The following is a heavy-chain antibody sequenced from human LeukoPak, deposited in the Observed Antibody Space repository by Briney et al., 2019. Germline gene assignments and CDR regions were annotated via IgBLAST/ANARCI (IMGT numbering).Heavy chain of an antibody. D-gene: IGHD3-22*01. CDR3: ARQRNYYDSSGYYKRALFDY. CDR2: IYYSGST. J-gene: IGHJ4*02. Sequence: SETLSLTCTVSGGSISSYYWSWIRQPPGKGLEWIGYIYYSGSTNYNPSLKSRVTISVDTSKNQFSLQLSPVPAADTAVYYCARQRNYYDSSGYYKRALFDYWGQGTLVTVSS. CDR1: GGSISSYY. V-gene: IGHV4-59*01.